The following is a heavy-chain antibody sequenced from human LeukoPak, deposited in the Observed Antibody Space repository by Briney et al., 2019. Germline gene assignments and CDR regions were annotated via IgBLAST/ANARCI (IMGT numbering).Heavy chain of an antibody. Sequence: ASVKVSCKASGYTFTGYYMHWVRQAPGQGLEWMGWINPNSGGTNYAQKFQGRVTMTRDTSISTAYMELSRLRSDDTAVYYCARSGWFGGLFNDYWGQGTLVTVSS. V-gene: IGHV1-2*02. CDR1: GYTFTGYY. D-gene: IGHD3-10*01. CDR3: ARSGWFGGLFNDY. J-gene: IGHJ4*02. CDR2: INPNSGGT.